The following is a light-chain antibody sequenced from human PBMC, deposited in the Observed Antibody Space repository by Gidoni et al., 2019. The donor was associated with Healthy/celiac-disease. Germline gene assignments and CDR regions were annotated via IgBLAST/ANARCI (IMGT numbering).Light chain of an antibody. V-gene: IGKV1-5*03. CDR3: QQYNSYVT. J-gene: IGKJ4*01. CDR2: KAS. Sequence: DNQMTQSPSTLSASVGDRVTITCRASQSISSWLAWYQQKPGKAPKLLIYKASSLESGVPSRFSGSGSGTEFTLTISSLQPDDFATYYCQQYNSYVTFXGXTKVEIK. CDR1: QSISSW.